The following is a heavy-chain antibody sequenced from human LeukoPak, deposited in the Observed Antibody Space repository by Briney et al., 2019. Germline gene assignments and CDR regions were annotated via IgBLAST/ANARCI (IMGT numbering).Heavy chain of an antibody. V-gene: IGHV4-34*01. D-gene: IGHD3-10*01. J-gene: IGHJ4*02. CDR1: GGSLSGYY. CDR2: INHSGST. Sequence: SETLSLTCAVYGGSLSGYYWSWIRQPPGKGLEWIGEINHSGSTNYNPSLKSRVTISVDTSKNQFSLKVSSVTAADTAVYYCARRGGSGRSFDYWGQGTLVTVSS. CDR3: ARRGGSGRSFDY.